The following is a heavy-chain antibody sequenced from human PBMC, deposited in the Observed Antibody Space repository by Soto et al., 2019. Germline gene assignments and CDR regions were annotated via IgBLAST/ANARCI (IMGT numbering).Heavy chain of an antibody. CDR3: ARGRQSSFDF. V-gene: IGHV6-1*01. CDR2: TYYRSKWSN. Sequence: PSQTLSLTCAISGDSLFTNDVAWNWIRQSPLRGLEWLGRTYYRSKWSNDYAPSLNSRITIYPDTSKNQFSLQLTSVTPEDTAMYYCARGRQSSFDFWGQGTVVTVSS. D-gene: IGHD6-13*01. CDR1: GDSLFTNDVA. J-gene: IGHJ3*01.